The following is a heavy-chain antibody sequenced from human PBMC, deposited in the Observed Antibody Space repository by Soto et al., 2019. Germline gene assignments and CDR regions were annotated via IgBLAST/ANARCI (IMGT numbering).Heavy chain of an antibody. CDR3: VGGQYYFDY. Sequence: QVQLVESGGGVVQPGRSLRLSCAASGFPFTCYGMHWVREGPDKGLEWVAIISYDGSDKYYADSVKGRFTISRDNSKNTLYLQMNSRRPEDTALYYCVGGQYYFDYRGQGTLVIVSA. V-gene: IGHV3-30*03. J-gene: IGHJ4*02. CDR2: ISYDGSDK. CDR1: GFPFTCYG. D-gene: IGHD3-10*01.